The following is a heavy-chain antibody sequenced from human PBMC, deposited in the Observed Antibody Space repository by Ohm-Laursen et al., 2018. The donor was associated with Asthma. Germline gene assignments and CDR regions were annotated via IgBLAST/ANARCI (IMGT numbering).Heavy chain of an antibody. Sequence: SDTLSLTCTLSGASFSTYYWGWIRQPPGKGLEWIGYIYYTGTTNYNPSLKSRVTISVDTSKNQFSLKLSSVTAADTAVYYCARDVGILSGYFDYWGQGTLVTVSS. CDR3: ARDVGILSGYFDY. CDR2: IYYTGTT. V-gene: IGHV4-59*12. D-gene: IGHD2-15*01. J-gene: IGHJ4*02. CDR1: GASFSTYY.